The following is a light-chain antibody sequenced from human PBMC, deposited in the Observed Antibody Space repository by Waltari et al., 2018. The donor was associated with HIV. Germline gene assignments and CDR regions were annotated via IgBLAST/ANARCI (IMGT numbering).Light chain of an antibody. V-gene: IGKV1-5*03. Sequence: DIQMTQSPSTLSASVGDRVTITCRASQNIGYWLAWYQQKPGKAPNLLIYKASNLESGVPSRFSGSGSGTEFTLTISSLQPDDFATYFCQQYSSYSCTFGQGTKVEIK. CDR1: QNIGYW. J-gene: IGKJ1*01. CDR3: QQYSSYSCT. CDR2: KAS.